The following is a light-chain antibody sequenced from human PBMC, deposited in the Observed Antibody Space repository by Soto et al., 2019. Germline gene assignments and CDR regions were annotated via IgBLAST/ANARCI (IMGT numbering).Light chain of an antibody. CDR1: SRDVGGYHS. Sequence: QSALTQPPSASGSRGQSVAISCTGTSRDVGGYHSVSWYQQHPCKAPTLVIYEVSKRPSGVTDRFSGSKSANTASLTVSGLQAEDEAVYYCSSYAGGHTLVFGGGTKLTVL. V-gene: IGLV2-8*01. J-gene: IGLJ2*01. CDR2: EVS. CDR3: SSYAGGHTLV.